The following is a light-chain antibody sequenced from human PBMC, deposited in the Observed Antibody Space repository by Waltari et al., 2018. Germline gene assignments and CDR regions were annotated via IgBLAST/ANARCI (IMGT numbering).Light chain of an antibody. Sequence: ETVMTKSPAILSVSPGERATLPCRASQSIKSHLAWYQQKPGQAPRLLIYGASTRAAGIPARFSGGGSGTEFILTISSLQSEDFATYHCQQYNNWPLYTFGQGTKLEI. CDR2: GAS. CDR3: QQYNNWPLYT. CDR1: QSIKSH. V-gene: IGKV3-15*01. J-gene: IGKJ2*01.